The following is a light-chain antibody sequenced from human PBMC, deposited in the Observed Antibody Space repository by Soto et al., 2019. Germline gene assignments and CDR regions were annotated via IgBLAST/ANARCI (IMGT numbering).Light chain of an antibody. Sequence: DIQMTQSPSSLSASVGDRVTITCRASQSISSYLNWYQQKPGKAPKLLIYAASSLRSGVPSRFSGSGSGTDFSLTFSSLQPEDFATYCCQRSYGIPWTFGQGTKVDIK. V-gene: IGKV1-39*01. CDR1: QSISSY. J-gene: IGKJ1*01. CDR2: AAS. CDR3: QRSYGIPWT.